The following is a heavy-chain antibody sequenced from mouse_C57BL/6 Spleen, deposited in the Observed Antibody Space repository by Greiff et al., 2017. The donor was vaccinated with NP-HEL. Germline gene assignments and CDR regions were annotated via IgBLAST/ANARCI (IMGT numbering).Heavy chain of an antibody. CDR2: ISYDGSN. Sequence: EVLLLESGPGFVKPSQSLYLTCSVTGYSITRGYYWNWIRPFPGNNLEWMGFISYDGSNNYTPSLKNRISITRDTSKNQFFLKLNSVTTEDTDTYYCARDNCEAWFAYWGQGTLVTVSA. J-gene: IGHJ3*01. CDR1: GYSITRGYY. V-gene: IGHV3-6*01. CDR3: ARDNCEAWFAY.